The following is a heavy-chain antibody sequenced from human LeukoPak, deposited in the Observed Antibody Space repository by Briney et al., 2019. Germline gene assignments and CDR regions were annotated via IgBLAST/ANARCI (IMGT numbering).Heavy chain of an antibody. Sequence: GGSLRLPCAASGFTFSSYWMSWVRQAPGKGLEWVANIKQDGSEKYYVDSVKGRFTISRDNAKNSLYLQMNSLRAEDTAVYYCARDYRGYRAPYYFDHWGQGTLVTVSS. J-gene: IGHJ4*02. D-gene: IGHD2-15*01. CDR1: GFTFSSYW. V-gene: IGHV3-7*01. CDR2: IKQDGSEK. CDR3: ARDYRGYRAPYYFDH.